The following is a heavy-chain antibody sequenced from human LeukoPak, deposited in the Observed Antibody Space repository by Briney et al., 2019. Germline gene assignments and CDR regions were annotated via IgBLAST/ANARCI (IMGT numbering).Heavy chain of an antibody. CDR2: IIPIFGTA. Sequence: SVKVSCKASGGTFSSYAISWVRQAPGQGLEWMGGIIPIFGTANYAQKFQGRVTITADESTSTAYMELSSLRSEDTAVYYCARATEVRGVIIDYWGQGTLVTVSS. J-gene: IGHJ4*02. D-gene: IGHD3-10*01. CDR3: ARATEVRGVIIDY. CDR1: GGTFSSYA. V-gene: IGHV1-69*13.